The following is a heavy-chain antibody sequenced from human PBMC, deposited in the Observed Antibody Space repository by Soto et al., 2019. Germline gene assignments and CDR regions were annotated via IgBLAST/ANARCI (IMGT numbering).Heavy chain of an antibody. V-gene: IGHV4-30-4*01. J-gene: IGHJ4*02. CDR2: IYYSGST. D-gene: IGHD5-18*01. CDR3: ARGKRGYSYGSFDY. CDR1: GGSISSGDYY. Sequence: SETLSLTCTVSGGSISSGDYYWSWIRQAPGKGLEWIGYIYYSGSTYYNPSLKSRVTISVDTSKNQFSLKLSSVTAADTAVYYCARGKRGYSYGSFDYWGQGTLVTVSS.